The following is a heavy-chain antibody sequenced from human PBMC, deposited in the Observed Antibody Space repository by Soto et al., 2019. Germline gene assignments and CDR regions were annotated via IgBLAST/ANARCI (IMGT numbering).Heavy chain of an antibody. CDR3: ARADCSGGSCYSDYYYYYGMDV. D-gene: IGHD2-15*01. J-gene: IGHJ6*02. V-gene: IGHV1-69*01. CDR1: GGTFSSYA. Sequence: QVQLVQSGAEVKKPGSSVKVSCKASGGTFSSYAISWVRQAPGQGLEWMGGIIPIFGTANYAQKFQDRVTITADESTSTAYMELSSLRSEDTAVYYCARADCSGGSCYSDYYYYYGMDVWGQGTTVTVSS. CDR2: IIPIFGTA.